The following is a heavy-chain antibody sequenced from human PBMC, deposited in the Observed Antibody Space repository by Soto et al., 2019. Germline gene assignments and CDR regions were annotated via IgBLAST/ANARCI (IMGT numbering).Heavy chain of an antibody. CDR3: ARDRRDGYKRYFEF. CDR2: IYHNGST. V-gene: IGHV4-59*01. J-gene: IGHJ4*02. CDR1: GDSISDFY. Sequence: PSETLSLTCTVSGDSISDFYWTWIRQSPGKGLEWIGYIYHNGSTKYNTSPESRVTFSIDTSKSQFSLRLTSVTAADTAVYFCARDRRDGYKRYFEFWGQGNQVTFSA. D-gene: IGHD5-12*01.